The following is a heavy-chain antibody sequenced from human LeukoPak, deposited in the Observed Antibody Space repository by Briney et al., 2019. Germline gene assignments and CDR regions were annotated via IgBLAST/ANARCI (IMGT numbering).Heavy chain of an antibody. D-gene: IGHD2-21*02. CDR2: IGGSGVGT. Sequence: PGGSLRLSCAASGFTFSSYAMSWVRQAPGNGLEWVSAIGGSGVGTYYADSVKGRFSISRDNSKNTLYLQMNTLRAEDTAIYYCAKASYGGNSVVGPCDYWGQGTLVTVSS. J-gene: IGHJ4*02. CDR3: AKASYGGNSVVGPCDY. V-gene: IGHV3-23*01. CDR1: GFTFSSYA.